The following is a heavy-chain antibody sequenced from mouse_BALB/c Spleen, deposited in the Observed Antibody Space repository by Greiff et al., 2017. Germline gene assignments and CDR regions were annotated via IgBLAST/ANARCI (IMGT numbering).Heavy chain of an antibody. D-gene: IGHD1-1*01. CDR1: GFTFSSYG. CDR3: ARPPLAFYYFDY. CDR2: ISSGGSYT. V-gene: IGHV5-6*01. Sequence: EVKLVESGGDLVKPGGSLKLSCAASGFTFSSYGMSWVRQTPDKRLEWVATISSGGSYTYYPDSVKGRFTISRDHSKNTLYLQMSSLKSDDTAMYYCARPPLAFYYFDYWGQGTPLTVSS. J-gene: IGHJ2*01.